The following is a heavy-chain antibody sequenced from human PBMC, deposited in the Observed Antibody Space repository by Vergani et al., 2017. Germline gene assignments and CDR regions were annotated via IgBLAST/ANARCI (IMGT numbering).Heavy chain of an antibody. Sequence: QLQLQESGPGLVKPSQTLSLTCTVSGGSISSGSYYWSWIRQPAGKGLEWIGRIYTSGSTNYNPSLKSRVTISVDTSKNQFSLKLSSVTAADTAVYYCARDSRRFWSGYLFENWFDPWGQGTLVTVSS. D-gene: IGHD3-3*01. CDR2: IYTSGST. CDR3: ARDSRRFWSGYLFENWFDP. J-gene: IGHJ5*02. V-gene: IGHV4-61*02. CDR1: GGSISSGSYY.